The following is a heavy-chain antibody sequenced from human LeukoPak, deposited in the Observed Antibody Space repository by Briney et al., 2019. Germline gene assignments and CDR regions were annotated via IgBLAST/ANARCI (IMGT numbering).Heavy chain of an antibody. D-gene: IGHD3-10*01. Sequence: GGSLRLSCAASGFTFSDYYMSWIRQAPGKGLEWVTYISSSGSTIYYADSVKGRSTISRDNAKNSLYLQMNSLRAEDTAVYYCARPHYYGSGSYLGYWGQGTLVTVSS. J-gene: IGHJ4*02. CDR3: ARPHYYGSGSYLGY. CDR2: ISSSGSTI. CDR1: GFTFSDYY. V-gene: IGHV3-11*04.